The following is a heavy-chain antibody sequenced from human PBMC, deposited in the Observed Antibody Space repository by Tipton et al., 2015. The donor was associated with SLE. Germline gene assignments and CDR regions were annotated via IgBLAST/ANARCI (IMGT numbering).Heavy chain of an antibody. CDR2: INPSGGGT. CDR1: GYTFTSYF. CDR3: ARGFDPSVERLARGFYYGMDI. D-gene: IGHD6-19*01. J-gene: IGHJ6*02. V-gene: IGHV1-46*01. Sequence: QSGPEVKKPGASVKVSCKAFGYTFTSYFIHWVRQGPGQGLEWMGIINPSGGGTIHAQKFQGRVTMTRDTSTSTVYMELSSLRSEDTAVYYCARGFDPSVERLARGFYYGMDIWGQGTTVIASS.